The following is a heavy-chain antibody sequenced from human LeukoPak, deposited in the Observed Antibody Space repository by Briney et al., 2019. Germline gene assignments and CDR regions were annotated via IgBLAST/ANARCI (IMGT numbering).Heavy chain of an antibody. CDR1: GVTLSNYA. V-gene: IGHV3-23*01. CDR2: ISSSGSGGNT. J-gene: IGHJ3*02. CDR3: ARGELRHDAFDI. Sequence: GGSLRLSCVASGVTLSNYAMSWARQAPGKGLEWVSGISSSGSGGNTYYADSVKGRFTISRDSSRNTLFLHMNTLRAEDTAIYYCARGELRHDAFDIWGQGTMVTVSS. D-gene: IGHD1-26*01.